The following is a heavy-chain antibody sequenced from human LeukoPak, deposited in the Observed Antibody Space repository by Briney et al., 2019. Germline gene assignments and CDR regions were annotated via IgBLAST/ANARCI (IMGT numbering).Heavy chain of an antibody. Sequence: GGSLRLSCTASGFTFSSYAMSWVRQAPGKGLEWVSGISDSGGTTYYADSVKGRFTISRDNSKNTLYLQMNSLRAEDTAVYYCAKDRAFLWFGDLWGQGTLVTVSS. D-gene: IGHD3-10*01. V-gene: IGHV3-23*01. CDR3: AKDRAFLWFGDL. J-gene: IGHJ5*02. CDR1: GFTFSSYA. CDR2: ISDSGGTT.